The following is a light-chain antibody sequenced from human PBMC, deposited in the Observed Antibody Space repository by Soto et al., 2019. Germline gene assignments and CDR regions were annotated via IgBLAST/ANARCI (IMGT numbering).Light chain of an antibody. V-gene: IGLV2-14*01. CDR2: EVS. J-gene: IGLJ3*02. CDR3: SSYVTGGTLV. CDR1: SSDIGGSDY. Sequence: QSALTQAASVSGSPGQSITISCTGTSSDIGGSDYVSWYQKHPGKAPKVIIYEVSDRPSGVSDRFSGSKSGNTASLTISGLQAEYEADYYCSSYVTGGTLVFGGGTQLTVL.